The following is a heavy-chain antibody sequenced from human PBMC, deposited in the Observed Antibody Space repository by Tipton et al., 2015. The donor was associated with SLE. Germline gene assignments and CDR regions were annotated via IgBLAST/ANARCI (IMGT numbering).Heavy chain of an antibody. V-gene: IGHV4-34*09. CDR3: ARLNDFWTDY. CDR2: INHSGGT. J-gene: IGHJ4*02. D-gene: IGHD3-3*01. CDR1: GGSFTGFY. Sequence: TLSLTCAVYGGSFTGFYWNWIRQPPGKGLEWIGEINHSGGTNYNPSLKSRVTISLDTSKNQFSLKLSSVTAADTAVYYCARLNDFWTDYWGQGTLVTVSS.